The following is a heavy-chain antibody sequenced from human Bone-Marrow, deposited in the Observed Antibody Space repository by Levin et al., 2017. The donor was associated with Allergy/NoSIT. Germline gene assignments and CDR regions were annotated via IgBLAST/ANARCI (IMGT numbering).Heavy chain of an antibody. Sequence: PWASVKVSCKVSGFSLTESALHWVRQAPGKGLEWMGGFEAEDEETIHAQKFQGRVTLTEDTSTDTAYMELSSLRSEDMAVYYCATRHNGVFDFWGQGTLVIVSS. J-gene: IGHJ4*02. CDR3: ATRHNGVFDF. CDR1: GFSLTESA. CDR2: FEAEDEET. V-gene: IGHV1-24*01. D-gene: IGHD4-17*01.